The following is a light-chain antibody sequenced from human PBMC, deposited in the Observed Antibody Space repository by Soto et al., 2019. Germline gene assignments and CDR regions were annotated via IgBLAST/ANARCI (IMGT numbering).Light chain of an antibody. CDR3: MQALQTDRGIT. CDR1: QSLLHSNGYNY. V-gene: IGKV2-28*01. CDR2: LGS. J-gene: IGKJ3*01. Sequence: DIVMTQSPLSLPVTPGEPASISCRSSQSLLHSNGYNYLDWYLQKPGQSPQLLIYLGSNRASGVPDRFSGSGSGTDFTLKISRVEAEDVGVYYCMQALQTDRGITFGPGTKVDIK.